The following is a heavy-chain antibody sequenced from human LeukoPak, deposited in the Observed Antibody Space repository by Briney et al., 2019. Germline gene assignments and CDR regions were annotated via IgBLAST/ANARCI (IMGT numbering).Heavy chain of an antibody. V-gene: IGHV4-34*01. J-gene: IGHJ4*02. D-gene: IGHD3-22*01. Sequence: SETLSLTCAVYGGSFSGYNWNWIRQSPGRGLEWIAELSHTGTTTYSPSLKSRVTISVDTSKNHFSLKLSSVTAADTAVYYCARVRFFDSSVLTRKRSYYFDHWGQGTLVTVSS. CDR2: LSHTGTT. CDR3: ARVRFFDSSVLTRKRSYYFDH. CDR1: GGSFSGYN.